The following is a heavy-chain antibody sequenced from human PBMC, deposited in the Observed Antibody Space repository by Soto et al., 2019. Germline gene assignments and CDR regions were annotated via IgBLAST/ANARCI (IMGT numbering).Heavy chain of an antibody. CDR2: INTDGSST. CDR3: GRDRGYSGYSSDY. J-gene: IGHJ4*02. V-gene: IGHV3-74*01. D-gene: IGHD5-12*01. CDR1: GFTFNTYW. Sequence: GGSLRLSCEASGFTFNTYWMHWVRQAPGRGLAWVSRINTDGSSTGYADSVKGRFTISRDNAKNTLYLQMNSLRADDTAVYYCGRDRGYSGYSSDYWGQGTLVTVSS.